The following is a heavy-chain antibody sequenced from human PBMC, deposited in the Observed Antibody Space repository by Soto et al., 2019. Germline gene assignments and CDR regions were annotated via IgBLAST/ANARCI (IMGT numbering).Heavy chain of an antibody. D-gene: IGHD5-18*01. CDR1: GGSISSGGYS. Sequence: PSETLSLTCAVSGGSISSGGYSWSWIRQPPGKGLEWIGDINHSGSTYYNPSLKSRVTISADTSKNQFSLKLSSVTAADTAVYYCARGYGRNFDYWGQGTLVTVSS. CDR3: ARGYGRNFDY. V-gene: IGHV4-30-2*01. CDR2: INHSGST. J-gene: IGHJ4*02.